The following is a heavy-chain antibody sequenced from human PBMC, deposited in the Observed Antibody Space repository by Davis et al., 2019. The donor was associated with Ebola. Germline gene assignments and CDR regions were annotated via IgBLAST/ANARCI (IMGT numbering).Heavy chain of an antibody. V-gene: IGHV3-23*01. J-gene: IGHJ4*02. D-gene: IGHD2-15*01. CDR1: GFTFSSYA. CDR3: AKGDIVVVVAATLYFDY. Sequence: GESLKISCAASGFTFSSYAMSWVRQAPGKGLEWVSAISGSGGSTYYADSVKGRFTISRDNSKNTLYLQMNSLRAEDTAVYYCAKGDIVVVVAATLYFDYWGQGTLVTVSS. CDR2: ISGSGGST.